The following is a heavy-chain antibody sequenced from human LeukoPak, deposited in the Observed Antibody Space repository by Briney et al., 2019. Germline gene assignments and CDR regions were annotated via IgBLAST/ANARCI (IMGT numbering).Heavy chain of an antibody. Sequence: GGSLRLSCAASGFTFSDYYMSWIRQAPGKGLEWVSYISSSGSTIYYADSVKGRFTISRDNAKNSLYLQMNSLRAEDTAVYYCASTPITHKWELHDGRGWYYFDYWGQGTLVTVSS. J-gene: IGHJ4*02. CDR3: ASTPITHKWELHDGRGWYYFDY. V-gene: IGHV3-11*01. D-gene: IGHD1-26*01. CDR1: GFTFSDYY. CDR2: ISSSGSTI.